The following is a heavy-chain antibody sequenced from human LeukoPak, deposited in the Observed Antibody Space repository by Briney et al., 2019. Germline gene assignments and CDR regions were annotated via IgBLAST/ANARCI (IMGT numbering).Heavy chain of an antibody. Sequence: SGTLSLTCAVSGGSISSSNWWSWVRQPPGKGLEWIGEIYHSGSTNYNPSLKSRVTISVDKSKNQFSLKLSSVTAADTAVYYCAREGVLLWLGELFRTAFDIWGQGTMVTVSS. J-gene: IGHJ3*02. V-gene: IGHV4-4*02. CDR1: GGSISSSNW. CDR3: AREGVLLWLGELFRTAFDI. D-gene: IGHD3-10*01. CDR2: IYHSGST.